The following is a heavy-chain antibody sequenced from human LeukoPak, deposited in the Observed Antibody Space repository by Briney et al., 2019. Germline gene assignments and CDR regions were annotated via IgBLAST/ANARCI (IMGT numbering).Heavy chain of an antibody. Sequence: KPSETLSLTCAVYGGSFSGYYWSWIRQPPGKGLEWTGEINHSGSTNYNPSLKSRVTISVDTSKNQFSLKLSSVTAADTAVYYCARRSRTWGYYMDVWGKGTTVTISS. D-gene: IGHD6-13*01. J-gene: IGHJ6*03. V-gene: IGHV4-34*01. CDR3: ARRSRTWGYYMDV. CDR2: INHSGST. CDR1: GGSFSGYY.